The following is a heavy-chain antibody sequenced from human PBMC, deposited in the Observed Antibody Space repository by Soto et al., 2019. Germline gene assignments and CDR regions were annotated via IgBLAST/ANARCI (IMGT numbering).Heavy chain of an antibody. J-gene: IGHJ6*02. V-gene: IGHV6-1*01. CDR2: AYYRYKWHN. D-gene: IGHD3-16*01. CDR3: ARWGKGSYYYYGMDV. Sequence: SQTLSLTCAVSGDSVSSSTAAWNWIRQSPSRGLEWLGRAYYRYKWHNDYAVSVKSRIIINPDTSRNQVSLQLKSVTPEDTGVYYCARWGKGSYYYYGMDVWGQGTTVTVSS. CDR1: GDSVSSSTAA.